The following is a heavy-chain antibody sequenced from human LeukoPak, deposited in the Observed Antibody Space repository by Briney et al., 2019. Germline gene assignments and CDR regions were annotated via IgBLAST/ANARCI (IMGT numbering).Heavy chain of an antibody. Sequence: KPSETLSLTCTVSGGSISSGGYYWSWIRQHPGKGLEWIGYIYYSGSAYSNPSLKSRISISVDTSKNHFSLNLSSVTAADTAVYYCARGTPISSGSYYNCAFDIWGQGTMVTVSS. CDR2: IYYSGSA. CDR3: ARGTPISSGSYYNCAFDI. J-gene: IGHJ3*02. V-gene: IGHV4-31*03. CDR1: GGSISSGGYY. D-gene: IGHD3-10*01.